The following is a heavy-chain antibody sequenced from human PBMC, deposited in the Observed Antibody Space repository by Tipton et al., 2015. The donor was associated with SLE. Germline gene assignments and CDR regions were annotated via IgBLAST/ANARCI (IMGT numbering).Heavy chain of an antibody. CDR1: GGSFSGYY. V-gene: IGHV4-34*01. CDR2: INHSGST. Sequence: LRLSCTVYGGSFSGYYWSWIRQPPGKGLEWIGEINHSGSTNYNPSLKSRVTISVDTSKNQFSLKLSSVTAADTAVYYCARATIAAAVYWGQGTLATVSS. J-gene: IGHJ4*02. CDR3: ARATIAAAVY. D-gene: IGHD6-13*01.